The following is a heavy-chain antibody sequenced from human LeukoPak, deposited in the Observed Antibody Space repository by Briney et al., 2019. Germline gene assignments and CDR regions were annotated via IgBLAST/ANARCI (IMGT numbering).Heavy chain of an antibody. CDR1: GFTFSNYW. J-gene: IGHJ4*02. D-gene: IGHD1-26*01. V-gene: IGHV3-7*01. CDR2: IEQDGSEK. CDR3: ARLRGLYSGTYRYQTAFEY. Sequence: GGSLRLSCATSGFTFSNYWMSWVRQAPGKGLEWVANIEQDGSEKYYVDSVKGRFTVSRDNAKNSLYLQMNSLRVEDTSVYYCARLRGLYSGTYRYQTAFEYWGQGSLLTVSS.